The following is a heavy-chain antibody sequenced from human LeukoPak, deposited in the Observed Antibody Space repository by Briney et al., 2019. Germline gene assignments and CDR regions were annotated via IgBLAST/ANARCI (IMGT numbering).Heavy chain of an antibody. CDR3: ARHSHHEDDILTGYPTHFDY. Sequence: PSETLSLTCTVSGGSISSYYWSWIRQPPGKGLEWIGYIYYSGSTNYNPSLKSRVTISVDTSKNQFSLKLSSVTAADTAVYYCARHSHHEDDILTGYPTHFDYWGQGTLVTVSS. V-gene: IGHV4-59*08. D-gene: IGHD3-9*01. CDR1: GGSISSYY. J-gene: IGHJ4*02. CDR2: IYYSGST.